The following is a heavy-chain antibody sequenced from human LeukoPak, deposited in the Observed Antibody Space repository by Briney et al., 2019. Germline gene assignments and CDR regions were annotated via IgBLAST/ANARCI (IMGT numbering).Heavy chain of an antibody. J-gene: IGHJ4*02. CDR2: IYHSGST. V-gene: IGHV4-38-2*01. CDR1: GYSISSGYY. CDR3: ARGSTAMADFDN. D-gene: IGHD5-18*01. Sequence: SETLSLTCAVSGYSISSGYYWGWIRQPPGKGLEWIRSIYHSGSTYYNPSLKSRVTISVDTSKNQFSLKLSSVTAADTAVYYCARGSTAMADFDNWGQGTLVTVSS.